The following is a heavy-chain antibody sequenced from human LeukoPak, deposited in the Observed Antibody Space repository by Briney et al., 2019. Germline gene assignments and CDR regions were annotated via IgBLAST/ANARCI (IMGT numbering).Heavy chain of an antibody. Sequence: SETLSLTCAVYGGSFSGYYWSWIRQPPGKGLEWIGEINHSGSTNYNPSLKSRVTISVDTSKNQFSLRLSSVTAADTAVYYCASIEGTYDSSGYSNYWGQGTLVTVSS. CDR2: INHSGST. J-gene: IGHJ4*02. CDR1: GGSFSGYY. D-gene: IGHD3-22*01. V-gene: IGHV4-34*01. CDR3: ASIEGTYDSSGYSNY.